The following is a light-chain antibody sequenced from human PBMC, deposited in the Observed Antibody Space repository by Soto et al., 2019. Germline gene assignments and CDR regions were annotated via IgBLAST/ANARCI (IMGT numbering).Light chain of an antibody. J-gene: IGLJ3*02. CDR2: GNR. Sequence: QSVLTEPPSVSGAPGQRVTISCTGNSYNLGAGYDVHWYQQLPGAAPKLVIFGNRNRASGVPERLSGSKSVTSASLAITGLQAEDEADYYCQAYDYSLTASVFGGGTQFTVL. V-gene: IGLV1-40*01. CDR3: QAYDYSLTASV. CDR1: SYNLGAGYD.